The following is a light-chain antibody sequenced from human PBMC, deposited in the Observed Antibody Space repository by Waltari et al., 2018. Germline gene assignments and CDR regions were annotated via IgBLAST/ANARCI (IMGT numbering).Light chain of an antibody. Sequence: EIVMTQSPATLSVSPGERATLSCRASQGVSNNLAWYQQKPGQTPRLLIYGASIRATGSPARFSGSGSGTEFTLTISSLQSEDFAVYYCHQYNRWPRTFGQGTKVEIK. CDR1: QGVSNN. J-gene: IGKJ1*01. CDR2: GAS. CDR3: HQYNRWPRT. V-gene: IGKV3D-15*01.